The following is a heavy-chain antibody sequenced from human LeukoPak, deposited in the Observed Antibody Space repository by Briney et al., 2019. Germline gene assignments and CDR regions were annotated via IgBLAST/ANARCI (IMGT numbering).Heavy chain of an antibody. CDR3: ARDSLQTRYSWNDEGRKNWFDP. Sequence: ASVRISCKASGFTFSGYYMQWVRQAPGHGLEWMGIMNPSDGSTKYAQKLQGRVTMSGDTSTSTVYMELSSVTSEDTAVYYCARDSLQTRYSWNDEGRKNWFDPWGQGTLVIVSS. CDR2: MNPSDGST. D-gene: IGHD1-1*01. V-gene: IGHV1-46*01. J-gene: IGHJ5*02. CDR1: GFTFSGYY.